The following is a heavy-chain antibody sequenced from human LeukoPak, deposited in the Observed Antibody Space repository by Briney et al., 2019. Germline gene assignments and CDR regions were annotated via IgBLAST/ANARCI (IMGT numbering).Heavy chain of an antibody. CDR3: ARDRLGSPLEPGYFDC. CDR2: IYSGGST. CDR1: GFTVSSNY. V-gene: IGHV3-66*01. J-gene: IGHJ4*02. D-gene: IGHD1-1*01. Sequence: GGSLRLSCAASGFTVSSNYMSWVRQAPGKGLEWVSVIYSGGSTYYADSVKGRFTISRDNSKNTLYLQMNSLRAEDTAVYYCARDRLGSPLEPGYFDCWGQGTLVTVSS.